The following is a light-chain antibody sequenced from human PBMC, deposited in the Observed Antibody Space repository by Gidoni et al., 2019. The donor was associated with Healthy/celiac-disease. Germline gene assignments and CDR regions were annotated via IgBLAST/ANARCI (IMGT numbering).Light chain of an antibody. CDR1: SNNVGKHG. Sequence: QAGPTQPPSVSKALRQTATLTCAWNSNNVGKHGAIWLQQHQGHPPKLLSYRNNNRPSGISDRFSTSRSGNTASLTIAGVLPEDEADYYCSTWDSSLNAHAFGGGTKLTVL. CDR3: STWDSSLNAHA. V-gene: IGLV10-54*04. J-gene: IGLJ3*02. CDR2: RNN.